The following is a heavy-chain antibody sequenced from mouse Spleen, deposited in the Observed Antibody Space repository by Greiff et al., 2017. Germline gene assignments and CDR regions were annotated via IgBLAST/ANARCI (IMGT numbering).Heavy chain of an antibody. D-gene: IGHD2-1*01. J-gene: IGHJ2*01. CDR2: IDPSDSET. V-gene: IGHV1S126*01. CDR1: GYSFTSYW. Sequence: QVQLKESGPQLVRPGASVKISCKASGYSFTSYWMHWVKQRPGQGLEWIGMIDPSDSETRLNQKFKDKATLTVDKSSSTAYMQLSSPTSEDSAVYYCARMNYGNYFDYWGQGTTLTVSS. CDR3: ARMNYGNYFDY.